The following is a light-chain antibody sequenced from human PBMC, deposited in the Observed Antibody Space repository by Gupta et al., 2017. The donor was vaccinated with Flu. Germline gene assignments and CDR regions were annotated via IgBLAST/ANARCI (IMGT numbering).Light chain of an antibody. Sequence: ITCSGDKLGDKYACWYQQKPGQSPVLIIFQNNKRPSGIPERFSGSNSGNTATLTISGTQAMDEADYYCQAWDSFVVFGGGTRLTVL. CDR1: KLGDKY. CDR3: QAWDSFVV. V-gene: IGLV3-1*01. CDR2: QNN. J-gene: IGLJ2*01.